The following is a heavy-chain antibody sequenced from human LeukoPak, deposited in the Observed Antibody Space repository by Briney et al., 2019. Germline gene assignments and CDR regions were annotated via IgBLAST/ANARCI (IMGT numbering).Heavy chain of an antibody. J-gene: IGHJ5*02. V-gene: IGHV3-66*01. Sequence: GGSLRLSCAASGFTVSSNYMSWVRQAPGKGPEWVSVIYSGGSAYSADSVKGRFTMSRDTSKNTLYLQMNSLRAEDTAVYYCARMVTGWPNWIDPWGQGTLVTVSS. D-gene: IGHD6-19*01. CDR3: ARMVTGWPNWIDP. CDR1: GFTVSSNY. CDR2: IYSGGSA.